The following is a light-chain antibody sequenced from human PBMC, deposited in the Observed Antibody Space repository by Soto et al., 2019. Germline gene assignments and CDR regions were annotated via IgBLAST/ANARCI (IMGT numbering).Light chain of an antibody. J-gene: IGLJ3*02. CDR2: SDN. V-gene: IGLV1-44*01. CDR1: SSNIGSNT. CDR3: AAWYDTLNGWV. Sequence: QSVLTQPPSASGTPGQRVTISCSGSSSNIGSNTVNWYQQLPGTAPKLLIFSDNQRPSGGPDRFSGAKSGTSASLAISGLQYEEEASYYCAAWYDTLNGWVFGGGTQLTVL.